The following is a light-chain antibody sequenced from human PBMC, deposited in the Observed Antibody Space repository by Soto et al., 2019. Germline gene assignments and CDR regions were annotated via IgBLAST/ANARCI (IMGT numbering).Light chain of an antibody. Sequence: QSVLTQPRSVSGSPGQSVAISCTGTSSDVGGYNYVSWYQQHPGKAPKLMIYDVTKRPSGVPDRFSGSSSGNTASLTISGLQAEDEADYFCCPYAGSYSYVFGTGTKVTVL. CDR1: SSDVGGYNY. V-gene: IGLV2-11*01. CDR3: CPYAGSYSYV. J-gene: IGLJ1*01. CDR2: DVT.